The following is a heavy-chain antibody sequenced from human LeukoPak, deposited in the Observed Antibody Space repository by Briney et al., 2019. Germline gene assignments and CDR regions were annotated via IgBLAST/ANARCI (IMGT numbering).Heavy chain of an antibody. CDR2: IYYSGST. CDR1: GDSITISSYY. Sequence: SETLSLTCTVSGDSITISSYYWGWIRQPPGKGLEWIGSIYYSGSTYYNPSLKSRVTISVDMSKNQFSLKVNSVTAADTAVYYCARSPLYFYDSSAGYFDYWGQGTLVTVSS. J-gene: IGHJ4*02. V-gene: IGHV4-39*07. D-gene: IGHD3-22*01. CDR3: ARSPLYFYDSSAGYFDY.